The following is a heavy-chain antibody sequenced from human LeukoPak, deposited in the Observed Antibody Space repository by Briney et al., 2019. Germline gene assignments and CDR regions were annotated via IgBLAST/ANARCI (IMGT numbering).Heavy chain of an antibody. Sequence: GGSLRLSCAASGFTFSSYAMSWVRQAPGKGLEWVSAISGSGDSTYYADSVKGRFTISRDNSKNTLYLQMNSLRAEDTAVYYCAKGSMIVVVTHLDYWGQGTLVTVSS. J-gene: IGHJ4*02. V-gene: IGHV3-23*01. D-gene: IGHD3-22*01. CDR2: ISGSGDST. CDR3: AKGSMIVVVTHLDY. CDR1: GFTFSSYA.